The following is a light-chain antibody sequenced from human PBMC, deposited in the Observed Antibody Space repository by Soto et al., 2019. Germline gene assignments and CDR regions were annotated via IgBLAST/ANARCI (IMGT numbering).Light chain of an antibody. CDR2: EVS. CDR1: SSDVGGYNY. Sequence: SALTQPASVSGSPGQSITISCTGTSSDVGGYNYVSWYQQHPGKAPKLMIYEVSNRPSGVSNRFSGSKSGNTASLTISGLQAEDEADYYCSSYTSSSTHYVFGTGTKVTV. CDR3: SSYTSSSTHYV. V-gene: IGLV2-14*01. J-gene: IGLJ1*01.